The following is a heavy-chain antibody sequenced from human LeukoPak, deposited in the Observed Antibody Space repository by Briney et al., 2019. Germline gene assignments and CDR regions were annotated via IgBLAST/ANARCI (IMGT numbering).Heavy chain of an antibody. D-gene: IGHD1-7*01. V-gene: IGHV4-31*03. J-gene: IGHJ4*02. Sequence: PSETLSLTCSVSGASISSGGYYWTWIRQLPGKGLEWIGFIYYSGSTHYNPSLKSRISMSVDTSKNQFSLRLRSVTAADTALYYCARGAPGSLELPPLDHWGQGTLATDSS. CDR3: ARGAPGSLELPPLDH. CDR2: IYYSGST. CDR1: GASISSGGYY.